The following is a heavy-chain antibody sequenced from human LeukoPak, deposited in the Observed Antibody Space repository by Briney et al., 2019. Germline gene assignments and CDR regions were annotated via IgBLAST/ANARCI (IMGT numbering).Heavy chain of an antibody. CDR3: ARGIWFGELLGPYYFDY. CDR1: GGSISSGGYY. CDR2: IYYSGST. D-gene: IGHD3-10*01. V-gene: IGHV4-31*03. Sequence: SQTLSLTCTVSGGSISSGGYYWSWIRQHPGEGLEWVGYIYYSGSTYYHPSLKSRVTISVDTSKNQFSLKLSSVTAADTAVYYCARGIWFGELLGPYYFDYWGQGTLVTVSS. J-gene: IGHJ4*02.